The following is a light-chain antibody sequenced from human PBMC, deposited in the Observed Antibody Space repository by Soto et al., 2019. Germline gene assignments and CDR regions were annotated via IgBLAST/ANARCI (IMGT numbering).Light chain of an antibody. CDR1: SSDVGGNKY. Sequence: LTQPASVSGSPGQSITISCTGTSSDVGGNKYVSWYQQYPGKVPKLLINKVTNRPSGVSYRFSGSKSGNTASLTISALLAEDEADYFCASSTSDSLYVFGTGTKVTVL. CDR2: KVT. J-gene: IGLJ1*01. V-gene: IGLV2-14*01. CDR3: ASSTSDSLYV.